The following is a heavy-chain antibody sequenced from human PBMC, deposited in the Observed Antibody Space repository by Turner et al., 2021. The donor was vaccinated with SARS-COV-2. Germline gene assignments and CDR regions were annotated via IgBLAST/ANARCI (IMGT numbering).Heavy chain of an antibody. J-gene: IGHJ6*02. CDR2: TSYSGTT. V-gene: IGHV4-59*08. CDR1: GDSINDGY. CDR3: ARHQGSTSGYDHGMNV. Sequence: QQQLKESGPGLVKPSETLSLTCTVSGDSINDGYWSWIRQPPGKRREWIGFTSYSGTTNYNPSLRSRVTISVDTSKNQLSLNLISMTAADTAVYYCARHQGSTSGYDHGMNVWGQGTAVIVSS. D-gene: IGHD1-1*01.